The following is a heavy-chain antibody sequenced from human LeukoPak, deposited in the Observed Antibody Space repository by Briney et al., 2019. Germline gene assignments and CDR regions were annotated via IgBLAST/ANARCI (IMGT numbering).Heavy chain of an antibody. D-gene: IGHD5-18*01. CDR2: MNPNSGNT. Sequence: ASVKVSCKASGYTFTSYDINWVRQATGQGLEWMGWMNPNSGNTGYAQKLQGRVTMTRNTSISTAYMELSSLRSEDTAVYYCARGLARTSMVTRGGVRFDYWGQGTLVTVSP. V-gene: IGHV1-8*01. J-gene: IGHJ4*02. CDR3: ARGLARTSMVTRGGVRFDY. CDR1: GYTFTSYD.